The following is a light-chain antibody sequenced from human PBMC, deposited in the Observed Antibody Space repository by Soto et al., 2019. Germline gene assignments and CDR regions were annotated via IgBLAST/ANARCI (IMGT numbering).Light chain of an antibody. CDR1: SSDVGGYNY. Sequence: QSALTQPASVSGSPGQSITISCTETSSDVGGYNYVSWYQQHPNKAPKLVIYEVSNRPSGVSNRFSGSKSGNTASLTISGLQAEDEADYYCSSYTSSSTLDVVFGGGTQLTVL. CDR3: SSYTSSSTLDVV. V-gene: IGLV2-14*01. J-gene: IGLJ2*01. CDR2: EVS.